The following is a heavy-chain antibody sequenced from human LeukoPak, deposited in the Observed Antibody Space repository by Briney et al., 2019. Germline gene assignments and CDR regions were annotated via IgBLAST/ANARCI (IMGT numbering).Heavy chain of an antibody. CDR1: GGSINSYY. D-gene: IGHD6-13*01. V-gene: IGHV4-59*01. Sequence: KSSETLSLTCTVSGGSINSYYWSWIRQPPGKGLEWIGYIYYRGSTNYNPSLKSRVTISVDTPKNQFSLRLSSVTAADTAVYYCARVTGYMTEDYFDYWGQGTLITVSS. CDR2: IYYRGST. CDR3: ARVTGYMTEDYFDY. J-gene: IGHJ4*02.